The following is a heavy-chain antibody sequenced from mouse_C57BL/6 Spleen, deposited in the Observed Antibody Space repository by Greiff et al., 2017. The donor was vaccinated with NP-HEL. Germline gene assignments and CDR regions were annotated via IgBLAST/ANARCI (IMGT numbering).Heavy chain of an antibody. J-gene: IGHJ1*03. V-gene: IGHV1-52*01. CDR2: IDPSASET. CDR1: FSTFPLSW. CDR3: AREDYGKTRGWSV. D-gene: IGHD2-1*01. Sequence: PLHPPFSSLFRPVSSFNLSFTSSFSTFPLSWLPFLNPMPFHCLYLICNIDPSASETHYNQKFKDKATLTVDKSSSTAYMQLSSLTSEDSAVYYCAREDYGKTRGWSVWGTGTTVTVSS.